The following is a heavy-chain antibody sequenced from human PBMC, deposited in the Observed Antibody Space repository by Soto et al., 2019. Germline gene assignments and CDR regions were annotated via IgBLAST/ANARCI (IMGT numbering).Heavy chain of an antibody. V-gene: IGHV3-23*01. CDR2: ISGGGDGT. Sequence: EVQLLESGGGLVQPGGSLRLSCAASVFTFMHYAMSWVRQAPGKGLEWVSTISGGGDGTYYADSVKGRFTISRDNSRNTVYLQMNSLRADDTAVYYCAKKGLGSLATYCSTGDYHYAFDLWGQGTILTVSS. D-gene: IGHD2-8*02. CDR1: VFTFMHYA. CDR3: AKKGLGSLATYCSTGDYHYAFDL. J-gene: IGHJ3*01.